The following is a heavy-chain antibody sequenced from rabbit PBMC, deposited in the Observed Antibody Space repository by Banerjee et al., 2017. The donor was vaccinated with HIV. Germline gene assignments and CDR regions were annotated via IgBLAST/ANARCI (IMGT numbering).Heavy chain of an antibody. Sequence: QSLEESGGDLVKPGASLTLTCKASGIDFSSSYYMCWVRQAPGKGLEWTACINSNTGNTVYASWAKGRFTISSDNAQNTVSLQMNSLTAADTATYFCARTSSGYSYFNLWGPGTLVTVS. CDR3: ARTSSGYSYFNL. J-gene: IGHJ4*01. D-gene: IGHD1-1*01. V-gene: IGHV1S40*01. CDR1: GIDFSSSYY. CDR2: INSNTGNT.